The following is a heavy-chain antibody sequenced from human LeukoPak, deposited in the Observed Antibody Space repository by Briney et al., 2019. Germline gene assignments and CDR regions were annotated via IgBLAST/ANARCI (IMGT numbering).Heavy chain of an antibody. V-gene: IGHV3-15*01. CDR3: TTSIAVAGKDYFDY. Sequence: GGSLRLSCAASGFTFSNAWMSWVRQAPGKGLEWVGRIKSKTDGGTTDYAAPVKGRFTISRDDSKNTLYLQMYSLKTEDTAVYYCTTSIAVAGKDYFDYWGQGTLVTVSS. CDR1: GFTFSNAW. D-gene: IGHD6-19*01. CDR2: IKSKTDGGTT. J-gene: IGHJ4*02.